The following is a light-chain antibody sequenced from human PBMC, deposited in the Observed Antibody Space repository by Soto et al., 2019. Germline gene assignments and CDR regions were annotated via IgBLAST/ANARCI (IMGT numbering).Light chain of an antibody. CDR3: QSYDSSLSAHYV. CDR1: SSNIGAGHD. Sequence: QPVLTQPPSVSGPPGQRVTISCTGSSSNIGAGHDVHWYQQLPGSAPKLLIYGSRNRPSGVPDRFSGSRSGTSASLAITGLQAEDEADYYCQSYDSSLSAHYVFGTGTKLTVL. CDR2: GSR. J-gene: IGLJ1*01. V-gene: IGLV1-40*01.